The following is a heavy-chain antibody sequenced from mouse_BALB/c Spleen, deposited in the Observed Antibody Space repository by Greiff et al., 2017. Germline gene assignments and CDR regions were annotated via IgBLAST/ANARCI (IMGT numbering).Heavy chain of an antibody. CDR2: ISSGGGST. D-gene: IGHD2-5*01. V-gene: IGHV5-12-1*01. Sequence: EVQVVESGGGLVKPGGSLKLSCAASGFAFSSYDMSWVRQTPEKRLEWVAYISSGGGSTYYPDTVKGRFTISRDNAKNTLYLQMSSLKSEDTAMYYCARQSNYGVLYAMDYWGQGTSVTVSS. CDR1: GFAFSSYD. CDR3: ARQSNYGVLYAMDY. J-gene: IGHJ4*01.